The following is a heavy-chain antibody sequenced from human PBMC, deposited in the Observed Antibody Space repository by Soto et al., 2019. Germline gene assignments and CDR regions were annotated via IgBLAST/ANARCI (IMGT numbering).Heavy chain of an antibody. D-gene: IGHD3-9*01. CDR2: IYWDDDK. Sequence: QITLKECGPTLVKPTQTLTLTCTFSGFSLSTSGVGVGWIRQPPGKALEWLALIYWDDDKRYSPSLKSRLTITKDTSKNQVVLTMTNMDPVDTATYYCAHREESYDILTGYYRGYYFDYWGQGTLVTVSS. CDR1: GFSLSTSGVG. V-gene: IGHV2-5*02. CDR3: AHREESYDILTGYYRGYYFDY. J-gene: IGHJ4*02.